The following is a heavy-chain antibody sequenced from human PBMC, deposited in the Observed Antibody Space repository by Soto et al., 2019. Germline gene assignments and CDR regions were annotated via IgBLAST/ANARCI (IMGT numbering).Heavy chain of an antibody. CDR2: ISGSGGRT. D-gene: IGHD1-1*01. Sequence: GGSLRLSCAASGFTFSSYAMTWARQAPGKGLEWVSGISGSGGRTYYADSVKGRFTMSRDNSKNTLYLQMNSLRAEDTAVYYCEKDRLVEPNRDNWFDTWGQGTLVTVSS. J-gene: IGHJ5*02. V-gene: IGHV3-23*01. CDR3: EKDRLVEPNRDNWFDT. CDR1: GFTFSSYA.